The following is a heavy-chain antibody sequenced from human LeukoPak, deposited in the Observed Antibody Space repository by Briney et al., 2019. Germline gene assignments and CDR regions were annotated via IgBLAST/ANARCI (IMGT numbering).Heavy chain of an antibody. D-gene: IGHD3-3*01. J-gene: IGHJ4*02. V-gene: IGHV3-21*04. CDR3: GRVPSTLFDFWSAYVIDY. Sequence: PGGSLRLSCAASGFTFSSYSMNWVRQAPGKGLEWVSSISSSSSYIYYADSVKGRFTISRDNAKNSLYLQMNSLRSDDTAVFYCGRVPSTLFDFWSAYVIDYWGQGTLVTVSS. CDR1: GFTFSSYS. CDR2: ISSSSSYI.